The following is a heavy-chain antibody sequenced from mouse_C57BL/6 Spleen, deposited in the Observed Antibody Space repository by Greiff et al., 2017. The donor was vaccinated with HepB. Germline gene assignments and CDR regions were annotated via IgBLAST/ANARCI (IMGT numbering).Heavy chain of an antibody. V-gene: IGHV7-3*01. CDR2: IRNKANGYTT. D-gene: IGHD1-1*01. J-gene: IGHJ2*01. CDR3: ARSLGSSYFDY. CDR1: GFTFTDYY. Sequence: EVHLVESGGGLVQPGGSLSLSCAASGFTFTDYYMSWVRQPPGKALEWLGFIRNKANGYTTEYSASVKGRFTISRDNSQSILYLQMNALRAEDSATYYCARSLGSSYFDYWGQGTTLTVSS.